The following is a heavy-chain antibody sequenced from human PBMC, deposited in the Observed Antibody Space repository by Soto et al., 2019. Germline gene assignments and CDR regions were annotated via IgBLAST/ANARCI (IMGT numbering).Heavy chain of an antibody. V-gene: IGHV5-10-1*01. D-gene: IGHD1-26*01. CDR2: IAPSDSYT. CDR1: GYSFTSYW. J-gene: IGHJ6*02. CDR3: ARHRPPLGWENSYYYYGMDV. Sequence: RGESLKISCKGSGYSFTSYWISWMRQMPGKDLEWMGTIAPSDSYTNYSPSFQGHVTISADKSIGTAFLQWSSLKASDTAMYYCARHRPPLGWENSYYYYGMDVWGQGTTVTVSS.